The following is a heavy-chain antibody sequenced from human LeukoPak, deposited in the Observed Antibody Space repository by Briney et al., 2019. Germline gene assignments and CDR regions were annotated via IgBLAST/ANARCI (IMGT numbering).Heavy chain of an antibody. CDR1: GFTFSGHW. CDR2: INTDGRTT. D-gene: IGHD3-22*01. CDR3: ARGSTSDDYYDSSGYYLAY. J-gene: IGHJ4*02. V-gene: IGHV3-74*01. Sequence: PGGSLRLSCAASGFTFSGHWMHWVRQVPGKGLVWVSRINTDGRTTNYADSVKGRFTISRDNAKNTLYLQMNSLRAEDTAVYYCARGSTSDDYYDSSGYYLAYWGQGTLVTVSS.